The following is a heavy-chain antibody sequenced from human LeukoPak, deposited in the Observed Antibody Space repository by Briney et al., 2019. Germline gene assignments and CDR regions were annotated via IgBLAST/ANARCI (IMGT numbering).Heavy chain of an antibody. V-gene: IGHV1-46*01. CDR3: ARDQGGSYGIALGY. J-gene: IGHJ4*02. D-gene: IGHD1-26*01. CDR1: GYTFTNYY. CDR2: INPSDGRT. Sequence: ASVKVSCKASGYTFTNYYMHWVRQAPGQGLEWMGIINPSDGRTSYGQKFQGRVTMTRDTSTSTVYMELSSLRSEDTAVYYCARDQGGSYGIALGYWGQGTLVTVSS.